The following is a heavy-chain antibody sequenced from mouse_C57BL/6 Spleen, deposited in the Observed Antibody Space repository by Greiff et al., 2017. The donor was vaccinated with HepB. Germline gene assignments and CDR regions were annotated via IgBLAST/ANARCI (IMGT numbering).Heavy chain of an antibody. J-gene: IGHJ2*01. V-gene: IGHV1-64*01. CDR3: ARSGGNWEGY. D-gene: IGHD4-1*01. Sequence: SGAELVKPGASVKLSCKASGYTFTSYWMHWVKQRPGQGLEWIGMIHPNSGSTNYNEKFKSKATLTVDKSSSTAYMQLSSLTSEDSAVYYCARSGGNWEGYWGQGTTLTVSS. CDR2: IHPNSGST. CDR1: GYTFTSYW.